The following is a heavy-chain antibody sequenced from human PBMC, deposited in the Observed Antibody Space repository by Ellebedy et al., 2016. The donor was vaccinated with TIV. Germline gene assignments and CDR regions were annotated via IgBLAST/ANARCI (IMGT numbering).Heavy chain of an antibody. V-gene: IGHV3-53*01. Sequence: PGGSLRLSCAASGVSVTNNYISWVRQAPGKGLEWVSVIYSGGSTYYADSVKVRFTISRDNSKNTVYLQMNSLRAEDTAVYYCARGVLSGYWGQGTLVTVSS. D-gene: IGHD2/OR15-2a*01. CDR2: IYSGGST. J-gene: IGHJ4*02. CDR3: ARGVLSGY. CDR1: GVSVTNNY.